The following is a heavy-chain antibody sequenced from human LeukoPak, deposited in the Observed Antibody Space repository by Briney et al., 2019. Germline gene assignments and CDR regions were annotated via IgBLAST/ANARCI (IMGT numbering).Heavy chain of an antibody. CDR1: GYSTSSGYY. V-gene: IGHV4-38-2*02. CDR3: ARALTVVTAKNYYYYMDV. J-gene: IGHJ6*03. D-gene: IGHD4-23*01. CDR2: IYHSGST. Sequence: PSETLSLTCTVSGYSTSSGYYWGWIRQPPGKGLEWIGSIYHSGSTYYNPSLKSRVTISVDTSKNQFSLKLSSVTAADTAVYYCARALTVVTAKNYYYYMDVWGKGTTVTVSS.